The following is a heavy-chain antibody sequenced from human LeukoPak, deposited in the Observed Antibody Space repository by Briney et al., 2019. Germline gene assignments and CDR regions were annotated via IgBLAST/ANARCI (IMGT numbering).Heavy chain of an antibody. CDR3: TRGPPDGSGNYYPGDF. V-gene: IGHV3-74*01. CDR2: INSDGRNI. D-gene: IGHD3-10*01. J-gene: IGHJ4*02. CDR1: GLTFGSHW. Sequence: GRSLRLSCAASGLTFGSHWMHWVRQAPGKGLVWVSRINSDGRNINYADSVKGRFTISRDNAKNTLYLQMNSLRVEDTAVYYCTRGPPDGSGNYYPGDFWGQGTLVTVSS.